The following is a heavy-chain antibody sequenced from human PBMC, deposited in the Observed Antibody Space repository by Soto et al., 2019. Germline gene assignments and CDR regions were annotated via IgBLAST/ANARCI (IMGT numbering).Heavy chain of an antibody. V-gene: IGHV3-30*18. CDR3: AKEGGYSSSSTNFDY. D-gene: IGHD6-6*01. J-gene: IGHJ4*02. CDR2: ISYDGSNK. Sequence: QVQLVESGGGVVQPGRSPRLSCAASGFTFSNYGMHWVRQAPGKGLEWVAVISYDGSNKNYADSVKGRFTISRDNSKNTLYLQMNSLRAEDTAVYYCAKEGGYSSSSTNFDYWGQGTLVTVSS. CDR1: GFTFSNYG.